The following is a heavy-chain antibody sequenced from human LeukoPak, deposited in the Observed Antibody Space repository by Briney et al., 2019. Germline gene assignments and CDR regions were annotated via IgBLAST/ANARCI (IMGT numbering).Heavy chain of an antibody. J-gene: IGHJ4*02. CDR2: ISSSSSTI. Sequence: GGSLRLSCAASGFTFSSYSMNWVRQAPGKGLEWVSYISSSSSTIYYADSVKGRFTISRDNAKNSLYLQMNSLRAEDTAVYYCARGGGDRTWLLLYYFDYWGQGTLVTVSS. D-gene: IGHD2-21*01. CDR3: ARGGGDRTWLLLYYFDY. V-gene: IGHV3-48*01. CDR1: GFTFSSYS.